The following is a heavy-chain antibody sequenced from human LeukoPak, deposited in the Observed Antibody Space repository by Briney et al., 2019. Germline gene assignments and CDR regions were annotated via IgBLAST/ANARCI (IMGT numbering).Heavy chain of an antibody. D-gene: IGHD2-15*01. CDR3: VVVVAATRGVDY. V-gene: IGHV4-59*12. J-gene: IGHJ4*02. CDR1: GGSISSYY. CDR2: IYYSGST. Sequence: SETLSLTCTVSGGSISSYYWSWIRQPPGKGLEWIGYIYYSGSTNYNPSLKSRVTMSVDTSKNQFSLKLSSVTAADTAVYYCVVVVAATRGVDYWGQGTLVTVSS.